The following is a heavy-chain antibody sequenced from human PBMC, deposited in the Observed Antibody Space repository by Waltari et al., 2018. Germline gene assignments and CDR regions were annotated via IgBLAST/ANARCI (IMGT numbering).Heavy chain of an antibody. Sequence: EVQLVESGGGLVQPGGSLRLSCAASGFPLSSYWLTWARQAPGKGLEWVANIKQDGSAKSYVDSVKGRFVISRDNAENSLSLQMNSLKAEDTAVYYCARPFRSGWYDGSFDIWGQGTMVTVSS. J-gene: IGHJ3*02. V-gene: IGHV3-7*04. CDR1: GFPLSSYW. D-gene: IGHD6-19*01. CDR2: IKQDGSAK. CDR3: ARPFRSGWYDGSFDI.